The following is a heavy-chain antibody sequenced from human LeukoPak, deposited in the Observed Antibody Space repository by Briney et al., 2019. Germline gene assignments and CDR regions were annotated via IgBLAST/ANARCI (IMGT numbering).Heavy chain of an antibody. CDR1: GLPLRNSW. Sequence: GGSLRLSCVACGLPLRNSWMSWVRQAPGKGLEWVASIRPDGRQDYYMDAVKGRFTISRGNAENSLFVQRNSLRAEDTAVYVWARLMGAVTTYDFWGQGTLVRVSS. D-gene: IGHD4-11*01. V-gene: IGHV3-7*01. CDR3: ARLMGAVTTYDF. J-gene: IGHJ4*02. CDR2: IRPDGRQD.